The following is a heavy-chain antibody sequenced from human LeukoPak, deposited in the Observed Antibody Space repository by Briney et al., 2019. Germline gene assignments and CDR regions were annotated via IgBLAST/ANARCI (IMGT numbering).Heavy chain of an antibody. V-gene: IGHV1-69*04. Sequence: SVKVSCKASGGAFSSYAISWVRQAPGQGLEWMGRIIPILGIANYAQKFQGRVTITADKSTSTAYMELSSLRSEDTAVYYCAREASVASSYYYDSSGYWPFFDYWGQGTLVTVSS. D-gene: IGHD3-22*01. CDR3: AREASVASSYYYDSSGYWPFFDY. CDR1: GGAFSSYA. J-gene: IGHJ4*02. CDR2: IIPILGIA.